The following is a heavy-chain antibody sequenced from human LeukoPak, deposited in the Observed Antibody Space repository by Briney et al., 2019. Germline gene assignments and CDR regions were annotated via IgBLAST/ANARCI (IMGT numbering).Heavy chain of an antibody. CDR3: ARADCSSTSCYSGGYWFDP. CDR1: GYTFTGGYY. CDR2: INPQTGGT. D-gene: IGHD2-2*01. J-gene: IGHJ5*02. V-gene: IGHV1-2*02. Sequence: ASVKVSCKASGYTFTGGYYIHWVRQAPGQGPEWMGWINPQTGGTKYAQKFQGRVTMTRDTSNSTAYMELSRLRSDDTAVYYCARADCSSTSCYSGGYWFDPWGQRTLVTVSS.